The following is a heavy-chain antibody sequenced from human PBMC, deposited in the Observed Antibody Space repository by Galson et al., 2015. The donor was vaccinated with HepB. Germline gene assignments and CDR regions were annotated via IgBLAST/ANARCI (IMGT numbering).Heavy chain of an antibody. V-gene: IGHV3-21*01. D-gene: IGHD3-22*01. CDR1: GFTFSSYS. J-gene: IGHJ3*02. CDR3: ARVWGGIWYDSSGYLGPMGAFDI. CDR2: ISSSSSYI. Sequence: SLRLSCAASGFTFSSYSMNWVRQAPGKGLEWVSSISSSSSYIYYADSVKGRFTISRDNAKNSLYLQMNSLRAEDTAVYYCARVWGGIWYDSSGYLGPMGAFDIWGQGTMVTVSS.